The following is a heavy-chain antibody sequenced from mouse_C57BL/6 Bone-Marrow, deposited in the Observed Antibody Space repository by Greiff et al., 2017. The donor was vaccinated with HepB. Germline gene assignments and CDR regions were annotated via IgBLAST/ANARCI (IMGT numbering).Heavy chain of an antibody. CDR2: INPSNGGT. CDR3: ARSWRRRYYAMDY. V-gene: IGHV1-53*01. Sequence: QVQLQQSGTELVKPGASVKLSCKASGYTFTSYWMHWVKQRPGQGLEWIGNINPSNGGTNYNEKFKSKATLTVDKSSSTAYMQLSSLTSEDSAVYYCARSWRRRYYAMDYWGQGTSVTVSS. CDR1: GYTFTSYW. J-gene: IGHJ4*01.